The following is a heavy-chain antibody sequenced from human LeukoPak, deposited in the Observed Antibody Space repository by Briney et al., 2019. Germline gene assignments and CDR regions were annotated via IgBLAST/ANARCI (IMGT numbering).Heavy chain of an antibody. D-gene: IGHD3-10*01. CDR3: ARNPPPVKVHYGSGSYEDTGMDV. J-gene: IGHJ6*02. V-gene: IGHV1-24*01. CDR1: GYTLTELS. CDR2: FGPGDGEI. Sequence: ASVKVSCKVSGYTLTELSMHWVRQAPGKGLEWMGGFGPGDGEIIYAQKFQGRVTMTRDTSISTAYMELSRLRSDDTAVYYCARNPPPVKVHYGSGSYEDTGMDVWGQGTTVTVSS.